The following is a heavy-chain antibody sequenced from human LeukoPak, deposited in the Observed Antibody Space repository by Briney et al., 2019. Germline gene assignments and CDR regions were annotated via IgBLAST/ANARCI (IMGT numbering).Heavy chain of an antibody. CDR1: RFAFSNYG. Sequence: GGSLRLSCAVSRFAFSNYGMSWVRQAPGKGLEWVSAISGSGGSTYYADSVKGRFTISRDNSKNTLYLQMNSLRAEDTAVYYCARGRSITAAGLFDYWGQGTLVTVSS. CDR2: ISGSGGST. D-gene: IGHD6-13*01. V-gene: IGHV3-23*01. J-gene: IGHJ4*02. CDR3: ARGRSITAAGLFDY.